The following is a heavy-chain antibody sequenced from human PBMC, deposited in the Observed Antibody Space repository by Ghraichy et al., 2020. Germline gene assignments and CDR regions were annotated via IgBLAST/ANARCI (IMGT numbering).Heavy chain of an antibody. CDR3: ARRNAGHYGSGQADY. V-gene: IGHV4-39*01. D-gene: IGHD3-10*01. CDR2: IYYSGST. Sequence: SETLSLTCTVSGGSISSSSYYWGWIRQPPGKGLEWIGSIYYSGSTYYNPSLKSRVTISVDTSKNQFSLKLSSVTAADTAVYYCARRNAGHYGSGQADYWGQGTLVTVSS. J-gene: IGHJ4*02. CDR1: GGSISSSSYY.